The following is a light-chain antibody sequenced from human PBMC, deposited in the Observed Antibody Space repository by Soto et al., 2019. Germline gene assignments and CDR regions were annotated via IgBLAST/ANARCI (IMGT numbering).Light chain of an antibody. CDR2: SAS. V-gene: IGKV1-9*01. J-gene: IGKJ5*01. CDR3: QQLNSYSIT. Sequence: DIQLTQSPAFLSASVVDTFTITFLASQALSNYLAWYQQKPVKAPDLLIYSASTLQSGVPSRFSGSGSETEFSLTIRALQPEDFATYYCQQLNSYSITFGQGTRLEIK. CDR1: QALSNY.